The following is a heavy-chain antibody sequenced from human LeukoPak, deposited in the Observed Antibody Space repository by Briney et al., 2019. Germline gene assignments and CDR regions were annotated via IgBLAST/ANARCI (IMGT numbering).Heavy chain of an antibody. D-gene: IGHD6-13*01. CDR3: WREGLVRLNWFDP. V-gene: IGHV1-2*02. CDR1: GYTFTVYY. CDR2: INPNSGGT. Sequence: GASVKVSYKASGYTFTVYYMHWVRQAPGQGLEWMGWINPNSGGTNYAQKFQGRVTITRDTASSTAYMELSSLRSDDTAVYYCWREGLVRLNWFDPWGQGTLLTVSS. J-gene: IGHJ5*02.